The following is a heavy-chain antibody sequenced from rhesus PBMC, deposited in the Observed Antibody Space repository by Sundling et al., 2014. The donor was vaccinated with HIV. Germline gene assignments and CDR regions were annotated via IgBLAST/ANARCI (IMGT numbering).Heavy chain of an antibody. CDR3: ARDDYGDY. V-gene: IGHV4-80*01. J-gene: IGHJ4*01. Sequence: QVQLQESGPGLVKPSETLSLTCTVSGVSISSYWWSWIRQPPGKGLEWVGEVTGNSGSTNYNPSLKSRVTILRDTSKNQFSLKLNSVTAADTAVYYCARDDYGDYWGQGVLVTVSS. CDR2: VTGNSGST. CDR1: GVSISSYW.